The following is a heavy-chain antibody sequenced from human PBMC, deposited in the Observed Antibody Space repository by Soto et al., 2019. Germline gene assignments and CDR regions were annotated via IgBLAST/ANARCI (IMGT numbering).Heavy chain of an antibody. V-gene: IGHV1-69*13. J-gene: IGHJ4*02. Sequence: SVKVSCKASGGTFSSYAISWVRQAPGQGLEWMGGIIPIFGTANYAQKFQGRVTITADESTSTAYMELSSLRSEDTAVYYCARAQAYCGGDCYSPYYFDYWGQGTLVTVSS. CDR3: ARAQAYCGGDCYSPYYFDY. D-gene: IGHD2-21*02. CDR1: GGTFSSYA. CDR2: IIPIFGTA.